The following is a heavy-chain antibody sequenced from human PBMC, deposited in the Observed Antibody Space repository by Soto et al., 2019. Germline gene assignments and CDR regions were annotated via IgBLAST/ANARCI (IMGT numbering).Heavy chain of an antibody. CDR1: GGLFSSFT. D-gene: IGHD3-10*01. J-gene: IGHJ6*02. V-gene: IGHV1-69*06. CDR2: IIPIFDTP. Sequence: QVQLVQSGAEAGKPGSSVKVSCRASGGLFSSFTISWVRQAPGQGLEWLGGIIPIFDTPTYAQNFQGRVTITADKSTSTVYMELSSLRSEDTAVYYCATHGATTMARGAMKHYYYVMDVWGQGTTVTVSS. CDR3: ATHGATTMARGAMKHYYYVMDV.